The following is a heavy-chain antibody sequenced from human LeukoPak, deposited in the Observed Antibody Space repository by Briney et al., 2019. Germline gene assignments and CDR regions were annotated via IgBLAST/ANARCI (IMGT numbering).Heavy chain of an antibody. V-gene: IGHV4-34*01. Sequence: SETLSLTCAVYGGSFSGYYWSWIRQPPGKVLEWIGEINHSGSTNYNPSLKSRVTISVDTSKNQFSLKLSSVTAADTAVYYCARETRQSRAVAMYYFDYWGQGTLVTVSS. D-gene: IGHD6-19*01. CDR2: INHSGST. CDR1: GGSFSGYY. CDR3: ARETRQSRAVAMYYFDY. J-gene: IGHJ4*02.